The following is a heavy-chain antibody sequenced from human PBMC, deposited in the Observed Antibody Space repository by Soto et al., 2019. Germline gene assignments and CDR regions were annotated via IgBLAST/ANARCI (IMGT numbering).Heavy chain of an antibody. J-gene: IGHJ4*02. CDR3: AKTYGSSWYGVPSHLDY. D-gene: IGHD6-13*01. CDR2: ISGSGGST. V-gene: IGHV3-23*01. Sequence: PGGSLRLSCAASGFTFSSYAMSWVRQAPGKGLEWVSAISGSGGSTYYADSVKGRFTISRDNSKNTLYLQMNSLRAEDTAVYYCAKTYGSSWYGVPSHLDYWGQGTLVTVSS. CDR1: GFTFSSYA.